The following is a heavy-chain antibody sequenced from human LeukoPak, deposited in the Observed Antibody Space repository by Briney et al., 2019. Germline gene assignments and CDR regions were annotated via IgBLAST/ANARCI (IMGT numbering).Heavy chain of an antibody. CDR1: GGSISSYY. J-gene: IGHJ4*02. V-gene: IGHV4-59*12. D-gene: IGHD3-16*01. CDR2: IYYSGST. Sequence: SETLSLTCTVSGGSISSYYWSWIRQPPGKGLEWIGYIYYSGSTNYNPSLKSRVTISVDTSKNQFSLKLSSVTAADTAVYYCAREGLGELSLDCWGQGTLVTVSS. CDR3: AREGLGELSLDC.